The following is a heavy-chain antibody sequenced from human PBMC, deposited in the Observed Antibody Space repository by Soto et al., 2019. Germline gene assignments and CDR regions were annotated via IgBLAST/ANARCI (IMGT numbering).Heavy chain of an antibody. CDR3: AKVDVSTAGSFDY. Sequence: GGSLRLSCVASGFTFSRHGLRFLRQAPGKRLEWVPKISPGGDSTFYADSVKGRFTISRDNSKNTVYLQMNSLRVGDTAVYLCAKVDVSTAGSFDYWGQGA. D-gene: IGHD6-13*01. CDR1: GFTFSRHG. CDR2: ISPGGDST. J-gene: IGHJ4*02. V-gene: IGHV3-23*01.